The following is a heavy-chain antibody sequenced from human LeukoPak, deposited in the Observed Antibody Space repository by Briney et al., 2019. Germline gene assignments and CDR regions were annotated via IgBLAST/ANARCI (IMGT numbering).Heavy chain of an antibody. CDR1: GFNFSSYT. CDR2: LTSDSDFI. D-gene: IGHD2-21*01. CDR3: ARVVVVERGVYYTMDV. J-gene: IGHJ6*02. V-gene: IGHV3-21*01. Sequence: SGGSLRLSCAASGFNFSSYTMTWVRQAPGKGLEWVSSLTSDSDFIYYVDSVKGRFTISRDNAKKSLFLHMNSLRGEDTAVYYCARVVVVERGVYYTMDVWGQGTTVTVSS.